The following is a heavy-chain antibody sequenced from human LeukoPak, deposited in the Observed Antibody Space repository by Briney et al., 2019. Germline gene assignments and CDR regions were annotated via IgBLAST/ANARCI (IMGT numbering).Heavy chain of an antibody. Sequence: SETLSLTCAVYGGSFSGYYWSWIRQPPGKGPEWIGEINHSGSTNYNPSLKSRVTISVDTSKNQFSLKLSSVTAADTAVYYCARHAGVGATVASYFDYWGQGTLVTVSS. CDR3: ARHAGVGATVASYFDY. J-gene: IGHJ4*02. CDR2: INHSGST. D-gene: IGHD1-26*01. V-gene: IGHV4-34*01. CDR1: GGSFSGYY.